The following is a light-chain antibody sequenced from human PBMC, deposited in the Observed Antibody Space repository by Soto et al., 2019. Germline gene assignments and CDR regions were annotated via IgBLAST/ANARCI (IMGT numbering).Light chain of an antibody. V-gene: IGKV1-5*03. CDR3: QHYNSYPFT. CDR2: KAS. J-gene: IGKJ3*01. Sequence: DIQMTQSPSTLSASVGDRVTITCRASQSISSWLAWYQQKPGKAPKLLIYKASSLESGVPSKFSGSGSGTEFILTISSLQPDDFATYYCQHYNSYPFTFGPGTKVDIK. CDR1: QSISSW.